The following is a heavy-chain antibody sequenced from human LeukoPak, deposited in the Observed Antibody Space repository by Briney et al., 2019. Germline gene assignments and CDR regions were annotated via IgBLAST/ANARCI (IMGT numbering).Heavy chain of an antibody. CDR1: GYTFTGYY. CDR3: GRVGNLHDSSGYYCPVDY. D-gene: IGHD3-22*01. CDR2: INPNSGGT. V-gene: IGHV1-2*06. J-gene: IGHJ4*02. Sequence: ASVKVSCKASGYTFTGYYMHWVRQAPGQGLEWMGRINPNSGGTNYAQKFQGRVTMTRDTSISTAYMELSRLRSDDTAVYYCGRVGNLHDSSGYYCPVDYWGQGTLVTVSS.